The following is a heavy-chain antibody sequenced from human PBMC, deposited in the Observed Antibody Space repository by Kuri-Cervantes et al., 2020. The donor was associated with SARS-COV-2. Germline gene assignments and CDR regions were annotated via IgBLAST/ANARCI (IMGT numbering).Heavy chain of an antibody. V-gene: IGHV3-21*01. J-gene: IGHJ4*02. CDR1: GFTFSSYA. CDR2: ISSSSTHI. Sequence: GESLKISCAASGFTFSSYAMSWVRQAPGKGLEWVSSISSSSTHIYYADSVKGRFIISRDNVGKSQYLEMNSLRAEDTAVYYCARASSSWYKDYFDFWGQGALVTVSS. D-gene: IGHD6-13*01. CDR3: ARASSSWYKDYFDF.